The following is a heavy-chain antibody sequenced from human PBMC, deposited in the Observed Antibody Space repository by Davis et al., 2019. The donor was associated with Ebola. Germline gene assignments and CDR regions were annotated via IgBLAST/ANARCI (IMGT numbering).Heavy chain of an antibody. D-gene: IGHD3-22*01. J-gene: IGHJ4*02. Sequence: MPSETLSLTCAVYGGSFSGYYWSWIRQPPGKGLEWIGEINHSGSTNYNPSLKSRVTISVDTSKNQFSPKLSSVTAADTAVYYCARGLSKGHITMIVVAKGYFDYWGQGTLVTVSS. CDR3: ARGLSKGHITMIVVAKGYFDY. CDR1: GGSFSGYY. CDR2: INHSGST. V-gene: IGHV4-34*01.